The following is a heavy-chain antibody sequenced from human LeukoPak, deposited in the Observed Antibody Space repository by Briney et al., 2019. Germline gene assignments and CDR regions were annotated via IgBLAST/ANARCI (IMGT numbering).Heavy chain of an antibody. CDR3: ARGRGSSWSPPNDY. CDR1: GYTFTAYY. CDR2: INPNNGDT. V-gene: IGHV1-2*02. D-gene: IGHD6-13*01. J-gene: IGHJ4*02. Sequence: GASVKISCKASGYTFTAYYMHWVRQAPGQGLEWMGWINPNNGDTNYAQKFQGRVTMTRDTSISTAYMELSRLRSDDTAVYYCARGRGSSWSPPNDYWGQGTLVTVSS.